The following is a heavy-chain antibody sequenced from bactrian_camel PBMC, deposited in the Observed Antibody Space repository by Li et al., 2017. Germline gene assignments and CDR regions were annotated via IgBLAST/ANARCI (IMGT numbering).Heavy chain of an antibody. CDR1: GYGFSNLC. V-gene: IGHV3S55*01. CDR3: AAGYGRLPLESFMVVGSSDPNNVGW. J-gene: IGHJ4*01. D-gene: IGHD2*01. CDR2: IDNEGHT. Sequence: HVQLVESGGGTVQAGGSLTLSCQSSGYGFSNLCLAWFRQASGKEREGVAVIDNEGHTNYASSVKGRFTISLSKDNAGDTLYLQMNSLKTEDSAMYYCAAGYGRLPLESFMVVGSSDPNNVGWWGQGTQVTVS.